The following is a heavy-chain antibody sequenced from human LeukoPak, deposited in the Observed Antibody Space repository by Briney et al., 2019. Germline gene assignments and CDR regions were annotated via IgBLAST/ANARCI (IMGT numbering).Heavy chain of an antibody. D-gene: IGHD1-7*01. V-gene: IGHV4-39*07. J-gene: IGHJ4*02. CDR1: GGSISSSSSY. Sequence: PSETLSLTCTVSGGSISSSSSYWGWIRQPPGKGLEWIGSIYFSGSIYYNPSLKSRVTISVDAFKNQFSLKLTSVTAADTAVYYCARESGENYYFDYWGQGTLVTVSS. CDR2: IYFSGSI. CDR3: ARESGENYYFDY.